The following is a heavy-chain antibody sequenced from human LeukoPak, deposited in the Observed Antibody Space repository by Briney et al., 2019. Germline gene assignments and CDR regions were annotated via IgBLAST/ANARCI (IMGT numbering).Heavy chain of an antibody. Sequence: GASVKLSCTASGYTLTSNYIHWVRQAPGQGLEWMGIINPSGGSTTYAQKFQGRVTMTSDTSTSTVYMELTSLRSEATAVYYCAKGRSDFFAYYYYLDVWGQGTLVTVSS. CDR3: AKGRSDFFAYYYYLDV. CDR1: GYTLTSNY. J-gene: IGHJ6*03. V-gene: IGHV1-46*03. CDR2: INPSGGST. D-gene: IGHD2-21*02.